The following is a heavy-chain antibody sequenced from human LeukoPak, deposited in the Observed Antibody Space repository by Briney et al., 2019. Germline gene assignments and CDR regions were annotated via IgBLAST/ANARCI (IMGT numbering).Heavy chain of an antibody. V-gene: IGHV3-48*01. CDR2: IRSSSSTI. J-gene: IGHJ4*02. Sequence: GGSLRLSCAASGFTFSSYSMNWVRQAPGKGLEWVSHIRSSSSTIYYADSVKGRFTISRDNAKNSLYLQINSLRAEDTALYYCARSGTYSSSSGLGGFDYWGQGTLVTVSS. CDR3: ARSGTYSSSSGLGGFDY. CDR1: GFTFSSYS. D-gene: IGHD6-6*01.